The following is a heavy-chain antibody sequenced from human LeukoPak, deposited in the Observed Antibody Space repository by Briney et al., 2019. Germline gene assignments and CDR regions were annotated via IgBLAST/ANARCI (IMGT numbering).Heavy chain of an antibody. Sequence: ASVKVSCKASGYTFTDYYMHWVRQAPGQGLEWMGRINPDTGGTNSAQRFQGRVTMTRDTSIRTAHMELSSLRSDDTAVYYCAREHLFSGSENYVLHNWFDPWGQGTLVTVSS. CDR3: AREHLFSGSENYVLHNWFDP. J-gene: IGHJ5*02. CDR1: GYTFTDYY. D-gene: IGHD3-10*01. CDR2: INPDTGGT. V-gene: IGHV1-2*02.